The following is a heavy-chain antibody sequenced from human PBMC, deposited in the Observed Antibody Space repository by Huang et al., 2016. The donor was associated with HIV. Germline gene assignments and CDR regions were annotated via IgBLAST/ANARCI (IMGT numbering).Heavy chain of an antibody. Sequence: QVQLVQSGSELRKHGASVKVSCKASGYIFTSYSLTWGRQAPGQSLELMGWINTKTGKPPYAQGFTGRFVFSLDTTVNTSYLQISSLKTDDTAKYFCARYRLTGTFLDSWGQGTQVTVSS. V-gene: IGHV7-4-1*02. D-gene: IGHD3-9*01. CDR2: INTKTGKP. CDR3: ARYRLTGTFLDS. CDR1: GYIFTSYS. J-gene: IGHJ4*02.